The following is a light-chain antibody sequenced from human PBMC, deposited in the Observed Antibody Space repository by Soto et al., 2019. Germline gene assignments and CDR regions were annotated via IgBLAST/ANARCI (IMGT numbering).Light chain of an antibody. J-gene: IGLJ2*01. Sequence: QSALTQPASVSGSPGQSITISCTGTSSDIGAFTSVSWYQQHPGKAPKLIIYDIIHRPSGVSDRFSGSKSVNTASLTFSGLQPEDEANYYCSSYSRTTTLVVFGGGTKVTVL. CDR3: SSYSRTTTLVV. CDR1: SSDIGAFTS. V-gene: IGLV2-14*03. CDR2: DII.